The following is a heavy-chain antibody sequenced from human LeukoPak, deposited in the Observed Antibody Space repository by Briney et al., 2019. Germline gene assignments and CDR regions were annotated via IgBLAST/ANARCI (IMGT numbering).Heavy chain of an antibody. CDR3: GSFGGGATVVIPDY. D-gene: IGHD2-2*01. CDR2: INPNSGDT. V-gene: IGHV1-2*02. Sequence: ASVKVSCKASVDSFTGYYIHWGRHAPGQGLEWMGWINPNSGDTNYAQKFQGRVTMTRDTSISTAYLELSRLRFDDRVPYYCGSFGGGATVVIPDYWGQGTPVTVSS. CDR1: VDSFTGYY. J-gene: IGHJ4*02.